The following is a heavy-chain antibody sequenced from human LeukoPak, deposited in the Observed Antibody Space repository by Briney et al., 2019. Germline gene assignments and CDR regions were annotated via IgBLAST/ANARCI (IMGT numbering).Heavy chain of an antibody. V-gene: IGHV3-15*01. Sequence: GGSLRLSCAASGFTFSNAWMSWVRQAPGKGLEWVGRIKSKTDGGTTDYAAPVKGRFTISRDDSKNTLYLQMNSLKTEDTAVYYCTTTPLHDYGDYEDYWGQGTLVTVSS. D-gene: IGHD4-17*01. CDR2: IKSKTDGGTT. CDR1: GFTFSNAW. CDR3: TTTPLHDYGDYEDY. J-gene: IGHJ4*02.